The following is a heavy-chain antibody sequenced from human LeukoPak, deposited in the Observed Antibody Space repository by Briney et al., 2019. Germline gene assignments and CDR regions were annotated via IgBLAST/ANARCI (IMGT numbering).Heavy chain of an antibody. Sequence: PSETLSLTCTGSGGSISSYDWSWTRQPPGKGLEWIGYIYYSGSTNYNPSLKSRVTISVDTSKNQLSLKLSSVTAADTAVYYCARAYTTSRRAFDIWGQGTMVTVSS. CDR3: ARAYTTSRRAFDI. CDR1: GGSISSYD. CDR2: IYYSGST. D-gene: IGHD2/OR15-2a*01. V-gene: IGHV4-59*01. J-gene: IGHJ3*02.